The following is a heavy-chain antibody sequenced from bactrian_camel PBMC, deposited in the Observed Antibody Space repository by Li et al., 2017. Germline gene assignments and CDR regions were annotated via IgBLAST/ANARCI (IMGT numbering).Heavy chain of an antibody. CDR1: GYTYSSNC. Sequence: VQLVESGGGSVQAGGSLRLSCAASGYTYSSNCMGWFRQAPGKAREGVAGIESDGSTTYADSVKGRFTISKDNAENILYLQMNSLKLEDSAMYYCAADRTRGGGVCSRDFGVWGQGTQVTVS. V-gene: IGHV3S42*01. D-gene: IGHD3*01. J-gene: IGHJ6*01. CDR3: AADRTRGGGVCSRDFGV. CDR2: IESDGST.